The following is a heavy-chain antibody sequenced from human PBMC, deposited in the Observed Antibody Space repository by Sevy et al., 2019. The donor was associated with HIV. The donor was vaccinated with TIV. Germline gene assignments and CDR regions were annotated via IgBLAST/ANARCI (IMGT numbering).Heavy chain of an antibody. CDR3: ARAYCSSGSCYSLAY. CDR2: ISAHNGDT. V-gene: IGHV1-18*01. Sequence: ASVKVSCKASGYTFTSYRINWVRQAPGQGLEWMGWISAHNGDTNYAQKLQGRVTMITDTSTTTAYMELRSRTSDDTAVYYCARAYCSSGSCYSLAYWGQGTLVTVSS. D-gene: IGHD2-15*01. CDR1: GYTFTSYR. J-gene: IGHJ4*02.